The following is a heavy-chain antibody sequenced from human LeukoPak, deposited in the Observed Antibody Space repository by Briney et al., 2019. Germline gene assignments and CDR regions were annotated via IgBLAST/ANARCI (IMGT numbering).Heavy chain of an antibody. CDR1: GYTFTSYG. CDR3: ARLEVQASWYHTRLYYGMDV. Sequence: ASVKVSCKASGYTFTSYGISWVRQAPGQGLEWMGWISAYNGNTNYAQKLQGRVTMTTDTSTSTAYMELRSLRSDDTAVYYCARLEVQASWYHTRLYYGMDVWGQGTTVTVSS. V-gene: IGHV1-18*01. D-gene: IGHD6-13*01. CDR2: ISAYNGNT. J-gene: IGHJ6*02.